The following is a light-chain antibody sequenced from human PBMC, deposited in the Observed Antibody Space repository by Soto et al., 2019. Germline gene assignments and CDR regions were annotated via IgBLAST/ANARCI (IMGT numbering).Light chain of an antibody. CDR2: SNN. CDR3: ATRDDSLNAYV. CDR1: SSNLGSTA. J-gene: IGLJ1*01. Sequence: QSVLAQPRSASESPGQSVTISCSGSSSNLGSTAVNWYQQLPGTAPTLLIYSNNERLSGVPDRFSGSKSGTSASLAISGPQPEGEADYYCATRDDSLNAYVFGGGNKVTV. V-gene: IGLV1-44*01.